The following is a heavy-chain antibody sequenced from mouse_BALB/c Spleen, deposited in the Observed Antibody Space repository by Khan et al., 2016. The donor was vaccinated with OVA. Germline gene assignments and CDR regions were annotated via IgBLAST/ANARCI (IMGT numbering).Heavy chain of an antibody. CDR1: GYSITSGYS. CDR2: IYYSGST. V-gene: IGHV3-1*02. Sequence: EVQLQESGPDLVKPSQSLSLTCTVTGYSITSGYSWHWLRQFPGNKLEWMGYIYYSGSTTYNPSLKSRLSITRYPSKNQFFLQLNSVTTEDTATYYCGRDGNYVDYWGQGTTLTVSS. J-gene: IGHJ2*01. D-gene: IGHD1-1*01. CDR3: GRDGNYVDY.